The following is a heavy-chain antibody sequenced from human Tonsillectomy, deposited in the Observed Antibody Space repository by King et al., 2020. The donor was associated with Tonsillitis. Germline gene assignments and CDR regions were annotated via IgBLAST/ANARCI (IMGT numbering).Heavy chain of an antibody. CDR3: ARGLTSYDVLTGYSYEAFDV. CDR1: GYTFTNYY. D-gene: IGHD3-9*01. V-gene: IGHV1-46*03. CDR2: INSSGGVA. J-gene: IGHJ3*01. Sequence: QLVQSGAEVKKPGASVKVSCKASGYTFTNYYIHWVRQAPGQGLEWMGIINSSGGVARYAQKFQDRVTMTTDTPTSTVDMYLSSLRSEDTAVYFCARGLTSYDVLTGYSYEAFDVWGQGTVVTVSS.